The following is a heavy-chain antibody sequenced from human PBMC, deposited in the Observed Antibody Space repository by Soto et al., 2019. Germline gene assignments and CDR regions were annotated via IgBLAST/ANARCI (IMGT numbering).Heavy chain of an antibody. CDR3: ARDFKESQYYYSCMDV. Sequence: EVQLVESGGGLVKPGGSLRLSCVVSGFTFSSYSMNWVRQAPGKGLEWVSSISSGSNYTYYADSVKGRFTIPRDNAKNSVYLQMNSLRAEDSALYYCARDFKESQYYYSCMDVWGKGTTVTVSS. CDR1: GFTFSSYS. D-gene: IGHD3-10*01. V-gene: IGHV3-21*06. CDR2: ISSGSNYT. J-gene: IGHJ6*03.